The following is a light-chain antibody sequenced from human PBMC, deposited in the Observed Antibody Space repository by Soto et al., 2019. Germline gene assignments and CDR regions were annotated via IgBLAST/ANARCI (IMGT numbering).Light chain of an antibody. J-gene: IGKJ5*01. CDR3: QQYATSPIT. Sequence: ENVWTQSPGTLSLAPGGRATLSCRASQSVGRNYLAWFQQKSGQAPRLVIYGASSRAAGIPDRLSGSGSGTDFTLTISRLEPEDFAVYYCQQYATSPITFGQGTRLEIK. CDR2: GAS. CDR1: QSVGRNY. V-gene: IGKV3-20*01.